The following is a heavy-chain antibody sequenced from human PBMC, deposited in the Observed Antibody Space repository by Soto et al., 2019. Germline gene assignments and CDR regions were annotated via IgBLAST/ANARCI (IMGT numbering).Heavy chain of an antibody. CDR2: INHSGST. V-gene: IGHV4-34*01. Sequence: SETLSLTCAVYGGSFSGYYWNWIRQPPGKGLEWIGEINHSGSTNYNPSLKSRVTISVDTSKNTLYLHMNSLRAEDTAVYYCVRDMQLWRLDSWGQGTLVTVSS. J-gene: IGHJ4*02. CDR3: VRDMQLWRLDS. D-gene: IGHD2-15*01. CDR1: GGSFSGYY.